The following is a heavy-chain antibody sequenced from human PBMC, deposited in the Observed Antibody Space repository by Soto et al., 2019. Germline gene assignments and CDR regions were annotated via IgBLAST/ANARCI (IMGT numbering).Heavy chain of an antibody. Sequence: EVQLVESGGGLVQPGGSLKLSCAASGFTFSGSAMHWVRQASGKGLEWVGRIRSKANSYATAYAASVKGRFTISRDDSKNTAYLQMNSLKTEDTAVYYCMVHPYYDSSGGVYWGQGTLVTVSS. CDR3: MVHPYYDSSGGVY. CDR1: GFTFSGSA. V-gene: IGHV3-73*02. D-gene: IGHD3-22*01. J-gene: IGHJ4*02. CDR2: IRSKANSYAT.